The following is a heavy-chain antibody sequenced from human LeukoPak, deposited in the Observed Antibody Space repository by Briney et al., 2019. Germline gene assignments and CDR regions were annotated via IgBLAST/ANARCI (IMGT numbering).Heavy chain of an antibody. CDR1: GFTFSSYE. J-gene: IGHJ4*02. V-gene: IGHV3-48*03. D-gene: IGHD2/OR15-2a*01. Sequence: PGGSLRLSCAASGFTFSSYEMNWVRQAPGKGLEWVSYISSSGSNIKYADSVKGRFTISRGNAKNSVYLQMNSLRAEDTAVYYCARAGFLYELDYWGQGTLVTVSS. CDR2: ISSSGSNI. CDR3: ARAGFLYELDY.